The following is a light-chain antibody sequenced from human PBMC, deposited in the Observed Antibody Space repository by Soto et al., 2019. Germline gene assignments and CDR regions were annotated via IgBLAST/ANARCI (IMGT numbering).Light chain of an antibody. Sequence: EIGLTQSPGTLSLSPGERATLSCRASQTVTSSYLAWYQQKPGQAPRLLVFGGSSRATGISDRFRGVGSGTSFTLTISRLEPEDSAVYYCQQYDSTPLTFGGGTKVEI. CDR2: GGS. CDR3: QQYDSTPLT. V-gene: IGKV3-20*01. J-gene: IGKJ4*01. CDR1: QTVTSSY.